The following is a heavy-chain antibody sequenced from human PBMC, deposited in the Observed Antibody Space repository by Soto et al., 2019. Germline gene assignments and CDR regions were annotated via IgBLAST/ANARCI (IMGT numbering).Heavy chain of an antibody. CDR1: GCPISCDDYY. D-gene: IGHD1-26*01. CDR3: ARGEGYALDV. Sequence: SETLSLTCTVSGCPISCDDYYWSSIRQSPGKGLELIAYMYYSGSTYYDPSLKSRVAISVDTSKNQFSLKLSSVTAADTAVYYCARGEGYALDVWGQGTTVT. J-gene: IGHJ6*02. V-gene: IGHV4-30-4*01. CDR2: MYYSGST.